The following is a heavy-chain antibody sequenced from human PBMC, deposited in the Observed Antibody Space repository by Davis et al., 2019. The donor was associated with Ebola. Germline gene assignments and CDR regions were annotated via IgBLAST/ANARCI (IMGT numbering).Heavy chain of an antibody. CDR1: GYTFTSYG. CDR2: ISAYNGNT. CDR3: ARAQLWFGELLNEYYGMDV. J-gene: IGHJ6*04. V-gene: IGHV1-18*04. Sequence: AASVKVSCKASGYTFTSYGISWVRQAPGQGLEWMGWISAYNGNTNYAQKLQGRVTMTTDTSTSTAYMELRSLRSEDTAVYYCARAQLWFGELLNEYYGMDVWGKGTTVTVSS. D-gene: IGHD3-10*01.